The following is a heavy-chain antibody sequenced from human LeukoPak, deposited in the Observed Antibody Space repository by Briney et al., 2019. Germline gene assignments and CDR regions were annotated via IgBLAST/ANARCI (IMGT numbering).Heavy chain of an antibody. CDR3: AKGYSSSWSNSVFDY. D-gene: IGHD6-13*01. V-gene: IGHV3-9*01. Sequence: PGRSLRLSCAASGFTFDDYAMHWVRQAPGKGLEWVPGISWNSGSIGYADSVKGRFTISRDNAKNSLYLQMNSLRAEDTALYYCAKGYSSSWSNSVFDYWGQGTLVTVSS. CDR2: ISWNSGSI. J-gene: IGHJ4*02. CDR1: GFTFDDYA.